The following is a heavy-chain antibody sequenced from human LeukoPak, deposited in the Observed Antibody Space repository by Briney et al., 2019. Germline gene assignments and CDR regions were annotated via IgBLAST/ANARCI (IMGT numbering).Heavy chain of an antibody. V-gene: IGHV4-59*08. CDR2: IYYSGST. CDR1: GGSISTYY. J-gene: IGHJ4*02. D-gene: IGHD4-17*01. Sequence: PSETLSLTCTVSGGSISTYYWSWIRQPPGKGLEWIAYIYYSGSTSYNPSLKTRVTISVDRSKNTFSLKLSSVTAADTAVYYCARHSRYGDFDYWGQGTLLTVSS. CDR3: ARHSRYGDFDY.